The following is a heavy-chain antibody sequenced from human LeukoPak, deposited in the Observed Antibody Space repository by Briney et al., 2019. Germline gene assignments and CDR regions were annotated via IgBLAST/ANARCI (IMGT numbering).Heavy chain of an antibody. CDR3: ARDPLTYGDYPADWYFDL. CDR2: IKQDGSEK. D-gene: IGHD4-17*01. CDR1: GFTFSSYA. J-gene: IGHJ2*01. Sequence: GGSLRLSCAASGFTFSSYAMSWVRQAPGKGLEWVANIKQDGSEKYYVDSVKGRFTISRDNAKNSLYLQMNSLRAEDTAVYYCARDPLTYGDYPADWYFDLWGRGTLVTVSS. V-gene: IGHV3-7*01.